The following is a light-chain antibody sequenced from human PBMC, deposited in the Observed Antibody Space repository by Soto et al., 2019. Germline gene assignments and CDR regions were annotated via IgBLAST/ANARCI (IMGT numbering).Light chain of an antibody. J-gene: IGKJ4*01. CDR1: QSVSSN. CDR3: QQYNVWPLT. CDR2: VAT. Sequence: EIVMTQSPATLSVSPGERATLSCRASQSVSSNLAWYQQKPGQPPKLLIYVATTRATGIPARFSGSGYGTAVTLTISSLQSEDFAVYYCQQYNVWPLTFGGGTKVEFK. V-gene: IGKV3-15*01.